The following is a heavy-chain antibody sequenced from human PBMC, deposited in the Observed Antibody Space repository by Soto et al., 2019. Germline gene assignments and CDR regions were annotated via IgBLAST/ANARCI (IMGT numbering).Heavy chain of an antibody. J-gene: IGHJ4*02. CDR2: IGTSGSYI. V-gene: IGHV3-21*01. D-gene: IGHD1-26*01. CDR1: GFIFIRYS. Sequence: GGALRLSCAVSGFIFIRYSMNWVRQAPGKGLEWVSSIGTSGSYIYDTDSVKGRFTISRDNTKDSLYLQMNSLRAEDTAIYYCARGSAFIGLDYWSQGTPVTVSS. CDR3: ARGSAFIGLDY.